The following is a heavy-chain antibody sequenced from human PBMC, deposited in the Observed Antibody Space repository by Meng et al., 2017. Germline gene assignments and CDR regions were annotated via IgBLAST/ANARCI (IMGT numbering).Heavy chain of an antibody. J-gene: IGHJ4*02. Sequence: QVALVQSGAEVKKPGASVKVSCKASGYTFTSYGISWVRQAPGQGLEWMGRINPNSGGTNYAQKFQGRVTMTRDTSISTAYMELSRLRSDDTAVYYCYGDYSQGPNWGQGTLVTVSS. CDR3: YGDYSQGPN. CDR2: INPNSGGT. V-gene: IGHV1-2*06. CDR1: GYTFTSYG. D-gene: IGHD4-17*01.